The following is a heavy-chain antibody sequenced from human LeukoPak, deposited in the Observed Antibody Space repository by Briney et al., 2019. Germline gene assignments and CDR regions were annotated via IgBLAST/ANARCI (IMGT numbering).Heavy chain of an antibody. Sequence: SETLSLTCTVSGGPISSHYWSWIRQPPGKGLEWIGYIYYSGSTNYNPSLKSRVTISVDTSKNQFSLKLSSVTAADTAVYYCARDGHYDFWSGYYNHWFDPWGQGTLVTVSS. CDR1: GGPISSHY. CDR3: ARDGHYDFWSGYYNHWFDP. CDR2: IYYSGST. D-gene: IGHD3-3*01. J-gene: IGHJ5*02. V-gene: IGHV4-59*11.